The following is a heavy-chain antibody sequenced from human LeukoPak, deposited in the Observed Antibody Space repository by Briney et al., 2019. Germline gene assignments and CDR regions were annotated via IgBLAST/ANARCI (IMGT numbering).Heavy chain of an antibody. CDR1: GFTFSNFA. V-gene: IGHV3-23*01. CDR2: ISGSGGST. Sequence: GGSLRLSCAASGFTFSNFAMSWVRQAPGKGLEWVSPISGSGGSTFYADSVKGRFPISRDNSNNTQFLQMNSLRAEDTAIYFCAKAGSSGWSSSGGDYWGQGSLVTVSS. CDR3: AKAGSSGWSSSGGDY. D-gene: IGHD6-19*01. J-gene: IGHJ4*02.